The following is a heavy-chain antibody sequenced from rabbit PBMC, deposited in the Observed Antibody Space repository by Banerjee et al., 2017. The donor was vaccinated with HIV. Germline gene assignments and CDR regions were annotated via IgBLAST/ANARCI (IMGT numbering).Heavy chain of an antibody. Sequence: QEQLEESGGDLVKPEGSLTLTCTASGFSFSNKYVMCWVRQAPGKGLEWIACINTSSGNTGYATWAKGRFTISRTSSTTVALQMTSLTAADTATYFCARDGAGYAGYGYARLWGQGTLVTVS. CDR2: INTSSGNT. D-gene: IGHD6-1*01. CDR3: ARDGAGYAGYGYARL. J-gene: IGHJ3*01. V-gene: IGHV1S45*01. CDR1: GFSFSNKYV.